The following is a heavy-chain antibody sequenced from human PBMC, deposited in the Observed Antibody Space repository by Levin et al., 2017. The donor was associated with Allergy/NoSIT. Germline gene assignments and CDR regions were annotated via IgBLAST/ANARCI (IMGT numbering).Heavy chain of an antibody. CDR1: GYTFTSYY. CDR3: ARGPLMYNYDFWSGSGYYFDY. D-gene: IGHD3-3*01. V-gene: IGHV1-46*01. CDR2: INPSGGST. Sequence: ASVKVSCKASGYTFTSYYMHWVRQAPGQGLEWMGIINPSGGSTSYAQKFQGRVTMTRDTSTSTVYMELSSLRSEDTAVYYCARGPLMYNYDFWSGSGYYFDYWGQGTLVTVSS. J-gene: IGHJ4*02.